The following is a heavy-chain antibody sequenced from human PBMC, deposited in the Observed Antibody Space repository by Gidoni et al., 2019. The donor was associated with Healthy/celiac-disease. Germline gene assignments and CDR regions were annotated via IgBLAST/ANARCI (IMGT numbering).Heavy chain of an antibody. J-gene: IGHJ6*03. D-gene: IGHD6-19*01. CDR2: IYPGDSDT. V-gene: IGHV5-51*01. CDR1: GYSFTSYW. Sequence: EVQLVQSGAEVKKPGESLKISCKGSGYSFTSYWIGWVRQMPGKGLEWMGIIYPGDSDTRYSPSFQGQVTISADKSISTAYLQWSSLKASDTAMYYCARHKRIAVAGYYYYYYMDVWGKGTTVTVSS. CDR3: ARHKRIAVAGYYYYYYMDV.